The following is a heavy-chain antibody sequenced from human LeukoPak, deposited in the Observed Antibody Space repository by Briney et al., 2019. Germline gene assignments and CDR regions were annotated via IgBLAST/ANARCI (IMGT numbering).Heavy chain of an antibody. V-gene: IGHV4-59*01. Sequence: NPSETLSLTCTVSGGSISSYYWSWIQQPPGKGLEWIGYIYYSGSTNYNPSLKSRVTISVDTSKNQFSLKLSSVTAADTALYYCAKDRTIGAAGYFDYWGQGTLVTVSS. CDR1: GGSISSYY. J-gene: IGHJ4*02. D-gene: IGHD6-13*01. CDR2: IYYSGST. CDR3: AKDRTIGAAGYFDY.